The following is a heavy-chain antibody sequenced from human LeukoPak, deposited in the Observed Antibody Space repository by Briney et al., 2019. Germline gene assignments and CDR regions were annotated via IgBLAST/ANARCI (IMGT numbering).Heavy chain of an antibody. V-gene: IGHV3-9*01. D-gene: IGHD5-24*01. CDR3: AKGSLEMATVDFEF. CDR2: INWSSKMV. CDR1: GFDFGNYA. J-gene: IGHJ4*02. Sequence: GGSLRLSCAASGFDFGNYAMHWVRQAPGKGLQWVSGINWSSKMVAYAASVKGRFTISRDNAKNSLYLQMNSLTSEDTAFYFCAKGSLEMATVDFEFWGQGTLVTASS.